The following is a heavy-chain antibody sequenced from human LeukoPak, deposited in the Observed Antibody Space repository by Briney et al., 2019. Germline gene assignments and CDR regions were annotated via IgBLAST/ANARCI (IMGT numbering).Heavy chain of an antibody. CDR2: INHSGST. CDR1: GGSFSGYY. J-gene: IGHJ4*02. CDR3: ARGQSGTKYYFDY. Sequence: SETLSLTCAVYGGSFSGYYWSWIRQPPGKGLEWIGEINHSGSTNYNPSLKSRVTISVDTSKNQFSLKLSSVTAADTAVYYCARGQSGTKYYFDYWGQGTLVTVSS. V-gene: IGHV4-34*01. D-gene: IGHD2-8*01.